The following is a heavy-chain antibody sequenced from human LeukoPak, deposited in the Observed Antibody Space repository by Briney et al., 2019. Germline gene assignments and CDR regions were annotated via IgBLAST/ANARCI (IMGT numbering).Heavy chain of an antibody. CDR1: GDSVSSNSAA. Sequence: SQTLSLTCAISGDSVSSNSAAWNWIRQSPSRGLEWLGRTYYRSKRYNDYAVSVKSRITINPDTSKNQFSLQLNSVTPEDTAVYYCAVSHDYVWGSYRPGPFDYWGQGTLVTVSS. D-gene: IGHD3-16*02. V-gene: IGHV6-1*01. CDR3: AVSHDYVWGSYRPGPFDY. CDR2: TYYRSKRYN. J-gene: IGHJ4*02.